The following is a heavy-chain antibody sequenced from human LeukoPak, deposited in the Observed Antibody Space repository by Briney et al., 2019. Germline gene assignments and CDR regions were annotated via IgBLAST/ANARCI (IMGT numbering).Heavy chain of an antibody. D-gene: IGHD1-26*01. Sequence: GGSLRLSCAASGFTFSSYGMHWVRQAPGKGLEWVAVIWYDGSNKYFADSVKGRFTISRDNSKNTLYLQMNSLRAEDTAVYYCARGDLMGATDCWGQGTLVTASS. V-gene: IGHV3-33*01. CDR3: ARGDLMGATDC. CDR1: GFTFSSYG. J-gene: IGHJ4*02. CDR2: IWYDGSNK.